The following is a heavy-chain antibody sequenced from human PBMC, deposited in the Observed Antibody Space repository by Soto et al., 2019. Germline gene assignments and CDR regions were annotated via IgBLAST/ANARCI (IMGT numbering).Heavy chain of an antibody. D-gene: IGHD1-26*01. CDR1: GASLSRYY. CDR3: VRDGTKNLRDRFEP. Sequence: SETLSLTCNVSGASLSRYYWSWIRQPPGKGLEWIGRIYATGDTDYNPSLKSRISMSVDMSKKQFSLTLRSVTAADTAIYCCVRDGTKNLRDRFEPWGRGILVTVSS. J-gene: IGHJ5*02. CDR2: IYATGDT. V-gene: IGHV4-4*07.